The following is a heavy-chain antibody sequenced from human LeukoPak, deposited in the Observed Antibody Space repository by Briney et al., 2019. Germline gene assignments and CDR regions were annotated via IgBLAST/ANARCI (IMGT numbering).Heavy chain of an antibody. Sequence: SETLSLTCAVYGGSLSGYYWSWIRQPPGKGLEWIGEINHSGSTNYNPSLKSRVTISVDTSKNQFSLKLSSVTAADTAVYYCARHAESGYDRFDYWGQGTLVTVSS. D-gene: IGHD5-12*01. V-gene: IGHV4-34*01. CDR1: GGSLSGYY. CDR2: INHSGST. J-gene: IGHJ4*02. CDR3: ARHAESGYDRFDY.